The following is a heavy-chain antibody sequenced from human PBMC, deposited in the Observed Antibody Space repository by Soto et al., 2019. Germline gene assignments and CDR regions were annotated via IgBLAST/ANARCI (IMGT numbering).Heavy chain of an antibody. CDR3: AKDVPYDPGDFDI. J-gene: IGHJ3*02. CDR1: GCNCAVYA. Sequence: GACLRPAGADSGCNCAVYAMGWCRQAPGKGLEWVSAISGSGGSTYYADSVKGRFTISRDNSKNTLYLQMNSLRAEDTAVYYCAKDVPYDPGDFDIWGQGTMVTVS. D-gene: IGHD7-27*01. CDR2: ISGSGGST. V-gene: IGHV3-23*01.